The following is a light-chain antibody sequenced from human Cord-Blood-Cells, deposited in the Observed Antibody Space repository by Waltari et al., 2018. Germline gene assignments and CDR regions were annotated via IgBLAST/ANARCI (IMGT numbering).Light chain of an antibody. V-gene: IGKV3D-20*01. CDR2: DAS. Sequence: EIALTQSHATLSLSPGERATLYCGASQRVSSSYLAWYQQKPGLAPRLLIYDASIRATGIPDRFSGSGSGTDFTLTISRLEPEDFAVYYCQQYGSSPTFGGGTKVEIK. J-gene: IGKJ4*01. CDR1: QRVSSSY. CDR3: QQYGSSPT.